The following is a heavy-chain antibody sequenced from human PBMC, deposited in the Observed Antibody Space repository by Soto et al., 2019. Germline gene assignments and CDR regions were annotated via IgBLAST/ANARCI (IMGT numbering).Heavy chain of an antibody. V-gene: IGHV1-69*02. CDR2: IIPILGIT. D-gene: IGHD6-19*01. Sequence: QVQLVQSGAEVKKPKSSVKVSCKASGGTFSSYTISWVRQAPGQGLEWMGRIIPILGITNYAQKFQGRVTITADKSTSTAYMELSSLRSEDTAVYYCAIAVAGTHGMDVWGQGTTVTVSS. CDR3: AIAVAGTHGMDV. CDR1: GGTFSSYT. J-gene: IGHJ6*02.